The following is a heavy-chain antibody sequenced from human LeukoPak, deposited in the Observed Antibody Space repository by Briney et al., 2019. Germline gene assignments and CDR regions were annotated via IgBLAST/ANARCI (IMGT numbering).Heavy chain of an antibody. D-gene: IGHD6-13*01. J-gene: IGHJ4*02. V-gene: IGHV4-59*01. CDR1: GGSISSYY. CDR3: AREALGYSSSWYAV. CDR2: IYYSGST. Sequence: PSETLSLTCTVSGGSISSYYWSWIRQPPGKGLEWIGYIYYSGSTNYNPSLKSRVTISVDTSKNQSSLKLSSVTAADTAVYYCAREALGYSSSWYAVWGQGTLVTVSS.